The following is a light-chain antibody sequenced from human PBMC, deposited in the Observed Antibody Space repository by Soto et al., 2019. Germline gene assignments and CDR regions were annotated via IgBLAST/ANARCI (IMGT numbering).Light chain of an antibody. Sequence: QSALTQPASVSGSPGQSITISCTGTSSDVGRYNYVSWYQQHPGKAPKLRIYEVSSRPSGVSDRFSGSKSGNTASLTISGLQPEDEADYYCSSYVTSDTLVFGGGTKVTVL. CDR2: EVS. CDR1: SSDVGRYNY. CDR3: SSYVTSDTLV. J-gene: IGLJ2*01. V-gene: IGLV2-14*01.